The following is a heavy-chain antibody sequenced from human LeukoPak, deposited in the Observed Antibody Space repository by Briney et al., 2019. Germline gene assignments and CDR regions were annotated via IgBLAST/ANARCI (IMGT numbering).Heavy chain of an antibody. D-gene: IGHD2-2*01. CDR1: GDSISGNY. J-gene: IGHJ4*02. CDR3: ARVTVPAATSVYFDY. Sequence: PSETLPLTCTVSGDSISGNYWTWIRQPPGKGLEWIGYIYYSGSTYYNQSLESRVTISVDTSRNQFSLKLSSVTAADTAVYFCARVTVPAATSVYFDYWGQGTLVTVSS. V-gene: IGHV4-59*12. CDR2: IYYSGST.